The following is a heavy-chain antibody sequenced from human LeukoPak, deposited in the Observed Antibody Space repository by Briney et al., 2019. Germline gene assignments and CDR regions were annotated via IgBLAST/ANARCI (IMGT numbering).Heavy chain of an antibody. V-gene: IGHV3-7*01. J-gene: IGHJ4*02. Sequence: GGSLRLSCAASGFTFTSHWTSWVRQAPGKGLEWVARMNLDGSEKYYVDSVKGRFTISRDNAKTSLYLEMNSLRAEDTAVYYCARDATYCTNGVCYTRFDYWGQGTLVTVSS. CDR3: ARDATYCTNGVCYTRFDY. CDR1: GFTFTSHW. D-gene: IGHD2-8*01. CDR2: MNLDGSEK.